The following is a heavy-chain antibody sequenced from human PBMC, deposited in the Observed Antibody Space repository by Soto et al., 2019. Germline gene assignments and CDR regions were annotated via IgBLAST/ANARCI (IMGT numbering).Heavy chain of an antibody. J-gene: IGHJ3*02. V-gene: IGHV3-7*01. CDR2: IKQDGSEK. CDR1: GFTFSSYW. D-gene: IGHD6-19*01. Sequence: PGGSLRLSCAASGFTFSSYWMSWVRQAPGRGLEWVANIKQDGSEKYYVDSVKGRFTISRDNAKNSLYLQMNSLRAEDTAVYYCAREIAVAGLGAFDIWGQGTMVTVSS. CDR3: AREIAVAGLGAFDI.